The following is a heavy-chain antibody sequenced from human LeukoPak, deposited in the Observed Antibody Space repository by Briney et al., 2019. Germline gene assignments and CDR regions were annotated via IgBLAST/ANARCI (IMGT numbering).Heavy chain of an antibody. D-gene: IGHD3-3*01. CDR3: AKGSKELPLTRDHYMHV. V-gene: IGHV3-30*02. Sequence: GGSLRLSCAASGFTFSSYGMHWVRQAPGKGLEWVAFIRYDGSNKYYADSVKGRFTISRDNSKNTLYLQMNSLRAEDTAVYYCAKGSKELPLTRDHYMHVWGKGTTVTMSS. J-gene: IGHJ6*03. CDR1: GFTFSSYG. CDR2: IRYDGSNK.